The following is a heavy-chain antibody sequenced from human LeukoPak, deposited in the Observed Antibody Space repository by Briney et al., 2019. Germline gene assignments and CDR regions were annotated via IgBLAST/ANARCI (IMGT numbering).Heavy chain of an antibody. CDR3: ARSIGAAYFDN. V-gene: IGHV3-21*01. Sequence: GGSLRLSCAGSGFTFSSYSMNWVRQAPGKGLGWVSFISSGSNDIYYADSVKGRFTISRDNAKNSLYLEMNSLRAEDTAVYCCARSIGAAYFDNWGQGTLVTVSS. CDR2: ISSGSNDI. J-gene: IGHJ4*02. D-gene: IGHD6-13*01. CDR1: GFTFSSYS.